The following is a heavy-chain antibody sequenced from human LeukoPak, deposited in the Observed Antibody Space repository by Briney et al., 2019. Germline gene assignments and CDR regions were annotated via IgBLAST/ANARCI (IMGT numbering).Heavy chain of an antibody. V-gene: IGHV1-2*06. CDR2: INPNSGGT. Sequence: ASVKVSCKASGYTFTGYYMHWVRQAPGQGLEWMGRINPNSGGTNYAQKFKGRVTMTRDTSISTAYMELSRLRSDDTAVYYCARERVRAAARQNNWFDPWGQGTLVTVSS. CDR3: ARERVRAAARQNNWFDP. D-gene: IGHD6-13*01. CDR1: GYTFTGYY. J-gene: IGHJ5*02.